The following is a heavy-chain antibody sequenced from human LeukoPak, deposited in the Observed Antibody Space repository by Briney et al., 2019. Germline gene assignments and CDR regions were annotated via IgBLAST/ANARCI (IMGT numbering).Heavy chain of an antibody. D-gene: IGHD6-19*01. Sequence: GASVKVSCKASGYTFTSYGISWVRQAPGQGLEWMGWISAYNGNTNYAQKLQGRVTMTTDTSTSTAYMELRSLRSDDTAVYYCARLRHMDELAVAGRDAFDIWGQGTMVTVSS. V-gene: IGHV1-18*01. J-gene: IGHJ3*02. CDR1: GYTFTSYG. CDR2: ISAYNGNT. CDR3: ARLRHMDELAVAGRDAFDI.